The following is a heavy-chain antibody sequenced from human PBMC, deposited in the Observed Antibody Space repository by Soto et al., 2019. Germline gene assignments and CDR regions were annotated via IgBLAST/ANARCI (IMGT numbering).Heavy chain of an antibody. J-gene: IGHJ4*02. V-gene: IGHV1-69*12. CDR3: ARDQRVDTAMVTMGY. Sequence: VQLVQSGAEVKKPGSSVKVSCKASGGTFSSYAISWVRQAPGQGLEWMGGIIPIFGTANYAQKFQGRVTITADESTNTAYMVLSSLRYKDTAVYYWARDQRVDTAMVTMGYWGQGTMVTVSS. CDR2: IIPIFGTA. D-gene: IGHD5-18*01. CDR1: GGTFSSYA.